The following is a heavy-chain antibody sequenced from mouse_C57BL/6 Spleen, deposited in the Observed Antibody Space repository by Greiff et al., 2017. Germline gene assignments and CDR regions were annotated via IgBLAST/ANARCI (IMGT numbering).Heavy chain of an antibody. CDR2: ISSGGDYI. CDR1: GFTFSSYA. CDR3: TKEGDWAWFAY. Sequence: DVMLVESGEGLVKPGGSLKLSCAASGFTFSSYAMSWVRQTPEKRLEWVAYISSGGDYIYYADTVKGRFTISRDNARNTLYLQMSSLKSEDTAMYYCTKEGDWAWFAYWGQGTLVTVSA. V-gene: IGHV5-9-1*02. D-gene: IGHD2-13*01. J-gene: IGHJ3*01.